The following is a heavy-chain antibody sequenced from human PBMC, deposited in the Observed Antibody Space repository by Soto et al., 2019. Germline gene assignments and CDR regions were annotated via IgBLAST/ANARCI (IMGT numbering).Heavy chain of an antibody. CDR3: ARGGGGYSYYYYYYGMDV. V-gene: IGHV1-2*04. D-gene: IGHD5-18*01. CDR1: GYTFTGYY. Sequence: ASVKVSCKASGYTFTGYYMHWVRQAPGQGLEWMGWINPNSGGTNYAQKFQGWVTMTRDTSISTAYMELSRLRSDDTAVYYCARGGGGYSYYYYYYGMDVWGQGTTVTSP. CDR2: INPNSGGT. J-gene: IGHJ6*02.